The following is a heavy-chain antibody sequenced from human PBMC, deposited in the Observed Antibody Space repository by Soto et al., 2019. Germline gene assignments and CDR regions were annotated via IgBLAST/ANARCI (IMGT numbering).Heavy chain of an antibody. V-gene: IGHV3-23*01. CDR2: ISASGGST. D-gene: IGHD6-13*01. J-gene: IGHJ4*02. CDR1: GFTFSSYA. CDR3: AKDPMYSSSWYGSPIFDY. Sequence: HPGGSLRLSCAASGFTFSSYAMSWVRQAPGKGLEWVSGISASGGSTYYAESVKGRFTISRDSSKNTLYLQMNSLRAEDTAVYHCAKDPMYSSSWYGSPIFDYWGQGTLVTVSS.